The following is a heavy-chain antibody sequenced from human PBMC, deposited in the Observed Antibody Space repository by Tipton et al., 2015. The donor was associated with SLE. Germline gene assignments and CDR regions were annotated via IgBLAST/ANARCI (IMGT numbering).Heavy chain of an antibody. CDR2: IYYSGST. CDR1: GGSISSYY. CDR3: ARSVTLRWPLDY. J-gene: IGHJ4*02. D-gene: IGHD4-23*01. Sequence: TLSLTCTVSGGSISSYYWSWIRQPPGKGLEWIGYIYYSGSTNYNPSLKSRVTMSVDTSKNQFSLKLSSVTAADTAVYYCARSVTLRWPLDYWGQGTLVTVSS. V-gene: IGHV4-59*12.